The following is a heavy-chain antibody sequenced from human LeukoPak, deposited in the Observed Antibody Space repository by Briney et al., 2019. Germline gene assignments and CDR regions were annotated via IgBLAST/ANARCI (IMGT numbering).Heavy chain of an antibody. CDR1: GFTFSSSW. Sequence: GGSLRLSCAASGFTFSSSWMTWVRQAPGKGLEWVAVISYDGSNKYYADSVKGRFTISRDNSKNTLYLQMSSLRAEDTAVYYCAKDYDTPLSGYSGGFFDYWGQGTLVTVSS. V-gene: IGHV3-30*18. CDR2: ISYDGSNK. D-gene: IGHD3-22*01. CDR3: AKDYDTPLSGYSGGFFDY. J-gene: IGHJ4*02.